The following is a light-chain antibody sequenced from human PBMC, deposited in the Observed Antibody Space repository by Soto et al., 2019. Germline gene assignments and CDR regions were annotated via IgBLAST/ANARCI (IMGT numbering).Light chain of an antibody. Sequence: EIVMAQSPSTMSVSVGEIATLSCSASQSVDSNLAWYQQKPGQAPRLLIYGASTRATGISARFSGSGSGTEFTLTISSLQSEDFGVYYCQQYNNWWTFGQGTKVDIK. CDR2: GAS. CDR1: QSVDSN. J-gene: IGKJ1*01. V-gene: IGKV3-15*01. CDR3: QQYNNWWT.